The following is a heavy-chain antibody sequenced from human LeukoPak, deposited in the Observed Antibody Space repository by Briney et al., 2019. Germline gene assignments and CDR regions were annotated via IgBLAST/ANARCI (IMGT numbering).Heavy chain of an antibody. Sequence: SETLSLTCTVSGGSISSSSYYWGWIRQPPGEGLEWIGSIYYSGSTYYNPSLKSRVTISVDTSKNQFSLKLSSVTAADTAVYYCARESHIVVVPAAMWRRGDYYYYMDVWGKGTTVTVSS. D-gene: IGHD2-2*01. CDR1: GGSISSSSYY. V-gene: IGHV4-39*07. J-gene: IGHJ6*03. CDR2: IYYSGST. CDR3: ARESHIVVVPAAMWRRGDYYYYMDV.